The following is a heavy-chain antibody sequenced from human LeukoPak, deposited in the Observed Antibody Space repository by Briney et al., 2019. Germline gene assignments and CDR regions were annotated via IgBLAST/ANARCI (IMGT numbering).Heavy chain of an antibody. Sequence: SETLSLTCTVSGVSISSSNSYWGWIRQPPGKGLEWIGSIYYSGSTYYNPSLKSRVTISVDTSKNQFSLKLSSVTAADTAVYYCARVSLPDNWFDPWGQGTLVTVSS. V-gene: IGHV4-39*07. CDR1: GVSISSSNSY. CDR2: IYYSGST. J-gene: IGHJ5*02. CDR3: ARVSLPDNWFDP.